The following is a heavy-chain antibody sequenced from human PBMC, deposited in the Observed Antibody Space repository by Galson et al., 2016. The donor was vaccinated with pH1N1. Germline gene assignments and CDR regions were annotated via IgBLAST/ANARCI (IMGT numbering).Heavy chain of an antibody. J-gene: IGHJ4*02. D-gene: IGHD3-10*01. CDR3: ARSVGSGSAY. Sequence: SLRLSCAASGFTFTNYWMHWVRQAPGKGLEWVANIKQDGSEKYYVDSVEGRFTISRDNAKNSRYLQMNSLRAEDTAVYYCARSVGSGSAYWGQGTLVTVSS. V-gene: IGHV3-7*03. CDR1: GFTFTNYW. CDR2: IKQDGSEK.